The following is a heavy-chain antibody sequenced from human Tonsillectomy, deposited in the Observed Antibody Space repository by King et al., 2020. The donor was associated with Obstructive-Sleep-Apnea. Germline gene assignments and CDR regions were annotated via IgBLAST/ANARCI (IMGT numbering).Heavy chain of an antibody. Sequence: VQLQQWGAGLLKPSETLSLTCAVYGGSFSGYYWSWIRQPPGKGLEWIGEINHSGSTTYNPSLKSRVTISVATSKNRFSLKLSSVTAADTAVYYCARGQAAAGAFDPWGQGTLVTVSS. CDR1: GGSFSGYY. V-gene: IGHV4-34*01. CDR3: ARGQAAAGAFDP. D-gene: IGHD6-13*01. J-gene: IGHJ5*02. CDR2: INHSGST.